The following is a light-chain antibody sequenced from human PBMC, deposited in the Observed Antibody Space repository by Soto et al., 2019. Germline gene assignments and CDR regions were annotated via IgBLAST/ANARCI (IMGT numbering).Light chain of an antibody. CDR1: SSDVGGYNY. Sequence: QSALTQPPSASGSHGQSVTISCTGTSSDVGGYNYVSWYQQHPGKAPKLMIFEVSKRPSGVPDRFSGSKSGNTASLTVSGLQAEDEADYYCSSYAGNNTYVFGTGTKLTVL. J-gene: IGLJ1*01. CDR3: SSYAGNNTYV. V-gene: IGLV2-8*01. CDR2: EVS.